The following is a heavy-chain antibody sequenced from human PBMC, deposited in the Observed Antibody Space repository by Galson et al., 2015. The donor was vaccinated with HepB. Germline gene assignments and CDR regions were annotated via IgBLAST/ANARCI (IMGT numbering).Heavy chain of an antibody. CDR1: GFTFSSYA. J-gene: IGHJ4*02. Sequence: SLRLSCAASGFTFSSYAMSWVRQAPGKGLEWVSAISGSGGSTYYADSVKGRFTISRDNSKNTLYLQMNSLRAEDTAVYYCAKSNYDFWSGYIHYWGQGTLVTVSS. CDR2: ISGSGGST. D-gene: IGHD3-3*01. CDR3: AKSNYDFWSGYIHY. V-gene: IGHV3-23*01.